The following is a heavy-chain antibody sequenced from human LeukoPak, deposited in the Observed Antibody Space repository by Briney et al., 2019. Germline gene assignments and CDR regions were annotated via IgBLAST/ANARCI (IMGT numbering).Heavy chain of an antibody. CDR3: AKGHRSSVYIWFDP. CDR1: GFTFSSYA. J-gene: IGHJ5*02. Sequence: GRSLRLSCAASGFTFSSYAMSWVRQAPGKGLEWVSAISGSGGSTYYADSVKGRFTISRDNSKNTLYLQMNSLRAEDTAVYYCAKGHRSSVYIWFDPWGQGTLVTVSS. D-gene: IGHD3-22*01. V-gene: IGHV3-23*01. CDR2: ISGSGGST.